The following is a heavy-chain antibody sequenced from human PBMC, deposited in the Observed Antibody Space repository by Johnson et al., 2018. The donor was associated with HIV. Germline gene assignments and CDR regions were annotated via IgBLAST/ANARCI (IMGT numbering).Heavy chain of an antibody. Sequence: VQLVESGGGVVQPGRSLRLSCAASGFTFSSYWMHWVRQAPGKGLVWVSRIFSDGSNTDYADSVKGRFPISRDNAKNTLYLQMNSLRAEDTAAYYCARKQWLAKISSDAFDVWGQGTMVTVSS. V-gene: IGHV3-74*02. D-gene: IGHD6-19*01. CDR2: IFSDGSNT. CDR3: ARKQWLAKISSDAFDV. CDR1: GFTFSSYW. J-gene: IGHJ3*01.